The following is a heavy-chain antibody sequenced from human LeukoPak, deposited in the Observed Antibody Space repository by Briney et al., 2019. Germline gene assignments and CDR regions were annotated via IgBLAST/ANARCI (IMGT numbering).Heavy chain of an antibody. V-gene: IGHV3-21*01. CDR3: ARDPRIYCTNGICRDDCFDS. CDR2: IRSTRNYK. D-gene: IGHD2-8*01. J-gene: IGHJ4*02. CDR1: GFSVNSNY. Sequence: GGPLTLSCAASGFSVNSNYMSWVRQAPGKALEWVSSIRSTRNYKYYADSVKGRFTISRDNAKDSLFLQINSLRAEDTAIYYCARDPRIYCTNGICRDDCFDSWGGGALVTVSS.